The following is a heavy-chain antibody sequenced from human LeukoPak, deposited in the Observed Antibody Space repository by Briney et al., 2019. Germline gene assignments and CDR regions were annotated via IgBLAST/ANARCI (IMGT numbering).Heavy chain of an antibody. D-gene: IGHD2-2*02. V-gene: IGHV4-34*01. CDR1: GGSFSGYY. CDR3: ARGSCSSTSCYTV. CDR2: INHSGST. Sequence: SETLSLTCAVYGGSFSGYYWSWIRQPPGKGLEWIGEINHSGSTNYNPSLKSRVTISVDTSKNQFSLKLSSVTAADTAVYYCARGSCSSTSCYTVWGRGTLVTVSS. J-gene: IGHJ4*02.